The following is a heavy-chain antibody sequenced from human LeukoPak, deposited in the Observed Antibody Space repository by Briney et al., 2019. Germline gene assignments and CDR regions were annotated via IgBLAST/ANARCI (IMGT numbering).Heavy chain of an antibody. CDR1: GFTFSGSA. Sequence: GGSLRLSCAASGFTFSGSAMHWVRQASGKGLEWVGRIRSKANSYATAYAASVKGRFTISRDDSKNTAYLQMNSLKTEDTAVYYCAREGVGATPLLGGYWGQGTLVTVSS. D-gene: IGHD1-26*01. CDR3: AREGVGATPLLGGY. V-gene: IGHV3-73*01. J-gene: IGHJ4*02. CDR2: IRSKANSYAT.